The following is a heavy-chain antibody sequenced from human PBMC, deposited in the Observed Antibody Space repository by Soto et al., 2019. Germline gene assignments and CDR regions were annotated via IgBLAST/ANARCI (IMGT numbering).Heavy chain of an antibody. CDR1: GGSISGGRYY. CDR2: IYDNGIT. CDR3: MKDCGSDMDI. D-gene: IGHD2-21*01. Sequence: QVPLQESGPGLVKPSQTLSLTCNVSGGSISGGRYYWNWIRQHPGKGLEWIGNIYDNGITYYNPSLKSRVIISEGTSKNQFSPRLRSVSGADAAVYCLMKDCGSDMDIWGQGTTV. V-gene: IGHV4-31*03. J-gene: IGHJ6*02.